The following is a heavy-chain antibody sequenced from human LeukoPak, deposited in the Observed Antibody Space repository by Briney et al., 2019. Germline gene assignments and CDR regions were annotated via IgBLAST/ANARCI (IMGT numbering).Heavy chain of an antibody. Sequence: ASVKVSCKASGFTFTGYYMHWVRQAPGQGLEWMGWISAYNGNTNYAQKLQGRVTMTTDTSTSTAYMELRSLRSDDTAVYYCARVQGIAAEYYMDVWGKGTTVTVSS. J-gene: IGHJ6*03. CDR1: GFTFTGYY. D-gene: IGHD6-13*01. CDR2: ISAYNGNT. V-gene: IGHV1-18*04. CDR3: ARVQGIAAEYYMDV.